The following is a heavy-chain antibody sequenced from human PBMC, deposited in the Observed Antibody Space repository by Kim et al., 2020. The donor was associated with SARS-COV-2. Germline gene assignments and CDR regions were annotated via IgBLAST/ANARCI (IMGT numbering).Heavy chain of an antibody. CDR3: ARVLTSGWSYFDY. J-gene: IGHJ4*02. Sequence: YADEMTGRFTMSRDNARASLYLQMNSLRAEETAVYYCARVLTSGWSYFDYWGQGTLVTVSS. D-gene: IGHD6-19*01. V-gene: IGHV3-21*01.